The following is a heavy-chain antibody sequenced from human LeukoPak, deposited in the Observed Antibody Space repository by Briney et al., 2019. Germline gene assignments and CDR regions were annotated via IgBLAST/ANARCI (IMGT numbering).Heavy chain of an antibody. Sequence: PSETLSLTCTVSGGSVSSGTYYCTWIRQPPGQGLEWIGYIYSSGGTNYNPSHKSRVTISVDTSKNQFSLRLRSVTAADTAVYYCARGNYFGSGIPMAFDIWGQGTTVTVSS. CDR1: GGSVSSGTYY. D-gene: IGHD3-10*01. V-gene: IGHV4-61*01. CDR2: IYSSGGT. CDR3: ARGNYFGSGIPMAFDI. J-gene: IGHJ3*02.